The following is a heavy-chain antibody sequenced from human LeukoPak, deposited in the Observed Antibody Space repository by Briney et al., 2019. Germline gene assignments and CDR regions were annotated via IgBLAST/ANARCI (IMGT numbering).Heavy chain of an antibody. V-gene: IGHV4-4*07. J-gene: IGHJ2*01. Sequence: SETLSLTCTVSGGSITYYYWAWIRQSADKGLEWIGRIDSNGNTKYNPSLTSRVTISLDTSTKQFSLDLTSVTAADTAVYFCASQTLPGWYFDVWGRGTLVPVS. CDR1: GGSITYYY. CDR2: IDSNGNT. CDR3: ASQTLPGWYFDV.